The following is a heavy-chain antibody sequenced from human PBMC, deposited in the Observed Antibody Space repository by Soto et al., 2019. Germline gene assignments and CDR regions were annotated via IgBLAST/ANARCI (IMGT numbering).Heavy chain of an antibody. Sequence: SVKVSCKASGGTFSSYAISWVRQAPGQGLEWMGGIIPIFGTANYAQKFQGRVTITADESTSTAYIELSSLRSEDTAVYYCARDQGGSSGWFDPWGQGTLVTVSS. J-gene: IGHJ5*02. CDR2: IIPIFGTA. CDR3: ARDQGGSSGWFDP. D-gene: IGHD6-6*01. V-gene: IGHV1-69*13. CDR1: GGTFSSYA.